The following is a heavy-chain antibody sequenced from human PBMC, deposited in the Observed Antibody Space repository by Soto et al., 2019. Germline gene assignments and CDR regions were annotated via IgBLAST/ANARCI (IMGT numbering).Heavy chain of an antibody. V-gene: IGHV5-51*01. Sequence: PGESLKISCRTSGYRFTPYWIAWVRQMPGKGLEWMGIIFPSDSDTRYSPSFQGQVTISADRSTSTVFLQWASLKASDTAVYFCARKDKSGYFNWFDPWGRGTLVTVSS. CDR2: IFPSDSDT. CDR3: ARKDKSGYFNWFDP. J-gene: IGHJ5*02. D-gene: IGHD3-22*01. CDR1: GYRFTPYW.